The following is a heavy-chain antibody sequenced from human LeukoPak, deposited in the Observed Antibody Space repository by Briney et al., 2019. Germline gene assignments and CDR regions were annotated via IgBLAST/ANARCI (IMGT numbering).Heavy chain of an antibody. CDR1: GASISGSNW. CDR2: IYHSGST. J-gene: IGHJ4*02. D-gene: IGHD3-10*01. V-gene: IGHV4-4*02. CDR3: ARGTLFGSGSYYNVVG. Sequence: SETLSLTCAVSGASISGSNWWTWVRQPPGKGLEWIGEIYHSGSTNYNPSLKSRVTMSVDESKNQFSLKLSSVTAADTAVYYCARGTLFGSGSYYNVVGWGQGTLVTVSS.